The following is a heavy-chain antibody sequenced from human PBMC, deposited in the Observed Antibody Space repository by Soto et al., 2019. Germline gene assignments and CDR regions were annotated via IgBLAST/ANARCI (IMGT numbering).Heavy chain of an antibody. CDR2: IYYSGTT. CDR3: ARVTRPGYYESTGYSYFDS. J-gene: IGHJ4*02. D-gene: IGHD3-22*01. Sequence: PSETLSLTCTVSGGSISSYYWSWIRQPPGKGLEWIGYIYYSGTTNYNPSLMSRIPMSVDTSKKQFSLILSSVTTADTAVYYCARVTRPGYYESTGYSYFDSWGQGTLVTVSS. CDR1: GGSISSYY. V-gene: IGHV4-59*01.